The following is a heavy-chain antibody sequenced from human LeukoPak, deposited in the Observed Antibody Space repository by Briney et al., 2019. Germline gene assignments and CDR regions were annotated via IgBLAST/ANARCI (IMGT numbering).Heavy chain of an antibody. J-gene: IGHJ4*02. D-gene: IGHD3-16*01. Sequence: SVKVSCKASGGTFTSYAISWVRQAPAQGLEWMGRIIPIFGTANYAQKFQGRVTITTDESTSTAYMELSSLRSEDTAVYYCAREPRSRFGGAFDYWGQGTLVTVSS. V-gene: IGHV1-69*05. CDR1: GGTFTSYA. CDR2: IIPIFGTA. CDR3: AREPRSRFGGAFDY.